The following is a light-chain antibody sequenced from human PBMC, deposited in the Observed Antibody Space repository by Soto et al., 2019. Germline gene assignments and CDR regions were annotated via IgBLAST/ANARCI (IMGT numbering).Light chain of an antibody. Sequence: EIVMTQSPATLSVSPGERATLSCRASQSVSSNLAWYQQKPGQAPRLLIYGASTRATGIPGRFSGSGSGTGFHLPISSLKSEDFAVFYCQQYNNWPFTFGPGTKVDIK. CDR1: QSVSSN. J-gene: IGKJ3*01. V-gene: IGKV3-15*01. CDR2: GAS. CDR3: QQYNNWPFT.